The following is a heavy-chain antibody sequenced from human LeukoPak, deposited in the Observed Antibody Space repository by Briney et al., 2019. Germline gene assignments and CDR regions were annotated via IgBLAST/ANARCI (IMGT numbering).Heavy chain of an antibody. V-gene: IGHV4-34*01. CDR3: ARGVGIFYYFDY. D-gene: IGHD4-17*01. CDR2: INHSGST. J-gene: IGHJ4*02. CDR1: GGSFSGYY. Sequence: SETLSLTCAVYGGSFSGYYLSWIRQPPGKGLEWVGEINHSGSTNYNPSLKSRVTISVDTSKNQFSLKLSSVTAADTAVYYCARGVGIFYYFDYWGQGTLVTVSS.